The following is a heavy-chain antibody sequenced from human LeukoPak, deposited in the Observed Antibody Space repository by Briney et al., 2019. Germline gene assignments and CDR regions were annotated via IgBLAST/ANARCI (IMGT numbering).Heavy chain of an antibody. V-gene: IGHV3-7*01. CDR3: ASWGTGGNS. CDR1: GFTLSTYW. J-gene: IGHJ4*02. Sequence: GGSLRLSCEASGFTLSTYWMNWVRQVPGKGLDWVANINPDGSGKRYVDSVKGRFTIARDNADNSLSLQMSSLRAEDTAVYYCASWGTGGNSWGQGTLVTVSS. D-gene: IGHD3-16*01. CDR2: INPDGSGK.